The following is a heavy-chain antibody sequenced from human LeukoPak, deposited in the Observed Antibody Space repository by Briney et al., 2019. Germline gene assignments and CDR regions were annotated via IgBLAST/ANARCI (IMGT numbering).Heavy chain of an antibody. V-gene: IGHV3-23*01. CDR1: GFTFSRYA. CDR3: AKDPFGGMSITFDY. J-gene: IGHJ4*02. D-gene: IGHD3-16*01. CDR2: ISGSGGST. Sequence: GGSLRLSCAASGFTFSRYAMSWVRQAPGKGLEWVSSISGSGGSTYYADSVKGRFTISRDNSKNTLYLQMNSLRAEDTAVYYCAKDPFGGMSITFDYWGQGSLVTVSS.